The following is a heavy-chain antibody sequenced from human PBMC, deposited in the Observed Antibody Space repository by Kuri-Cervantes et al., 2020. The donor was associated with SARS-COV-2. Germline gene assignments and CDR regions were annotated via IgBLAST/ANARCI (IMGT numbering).Heavy chain of an antibody. CDR1: GFTFSSYS. V-gene: IGHV3-48*02. CDR2: ISSSSSSTI. J-gene: IGHJ4*02. Sequence: GESLKISCAASGFTFSSYSMNWVRQAPGKGLEWVSYISSSSSSTIYYADSVKGRFTISRDNAKNSLYLQMNSLRDEDTAVYYCARTYYDILTGYCPFDYWGQGTLVTVSS. CDR3: ARTYYDILTGYCPFDY. D-gene: IGHD3-9*01.